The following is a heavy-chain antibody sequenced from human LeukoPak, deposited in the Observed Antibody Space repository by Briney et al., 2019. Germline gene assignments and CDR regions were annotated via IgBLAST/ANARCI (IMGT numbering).Heavy chain of an antibody. J-gene: IGHJ5*02. D-gene: IGHD3-22*01. CDR3: ARERGDRYYYDSSGEINWFDP. Sequence: GASVKVSCKASGYTFTSYDINWVRQAPGQGLEWMGRIIPILGIANYAQKFQGRVTITADKSTSTAYMELSSLRSEDTAVYYCARERGDRYYYDSSGEINWFDPWGQGTLVTVSS. CDR1: GYTFTSYD. V-gene: IGHV1-69*04. CDR2: IIPILGIA.